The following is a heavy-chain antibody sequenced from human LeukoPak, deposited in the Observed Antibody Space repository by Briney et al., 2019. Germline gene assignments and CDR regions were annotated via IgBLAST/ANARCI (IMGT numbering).Heavy chain of an antibody. CDR1: GYTFTSYG. CDR3: ARVTISVVTPYYFDY. V-gene: IGHV1-18*01. CDR2: ISAYNGNT. Sequence: GASVKVSCKASGYTFTSYGISWVRQAPGQGLEWMGWISAYNGNTNYAQKLQGRVTMTTDTSTSTAYMELRSLRSDDTAVYYCARVTISVVTPYYFDYWGQGTLVTVSS. J-gene: IGHJ4*02. D-gene: IGHD4-23*01.